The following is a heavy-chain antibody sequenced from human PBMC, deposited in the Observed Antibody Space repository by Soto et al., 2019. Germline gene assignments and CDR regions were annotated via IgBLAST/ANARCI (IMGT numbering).Heavy chain of an antibody. J-gene: IGHJ4*02. D-gene: IGHD3-22*01. CDR3: ATGIGVVNNAYYYQY. Sequence: ASVRVSCKVSGYTLSGLSMHWVRQAPGKGLEWMGGFHPEDGETIYAQRFQGRVTMTEDTSTDTAYMELSSLRSEDTAVYYCATGIGVVNNAYYYQYWGQGTLVNVSS. CDR1: GYTLSGLS. CDR2: FHPEDGET. V-gene: IGHV1-24*01.